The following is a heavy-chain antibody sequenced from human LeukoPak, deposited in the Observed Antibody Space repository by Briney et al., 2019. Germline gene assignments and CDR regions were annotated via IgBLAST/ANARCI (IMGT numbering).Heavy chain of an antibody. CDR2: IYYSGST. V-gene: IGHV4-31*03. J-gene: IGHJ4*02. CDR3: ARGGLDYDFWSGYYPFDY. Sequence: PSETLSLTCTVSGGFISGGGYYWSWIRQHPGKGLEWIVYIYYSGSTYYNPSLKSRVTISVDTSKNQFSLKLSSVTAADTAVYYCARGGLDYDFWSGYYPFDYWGQGTLVTVSS. CDR1: GGFISGGGYY. D-gene: IGHD3-3*01.